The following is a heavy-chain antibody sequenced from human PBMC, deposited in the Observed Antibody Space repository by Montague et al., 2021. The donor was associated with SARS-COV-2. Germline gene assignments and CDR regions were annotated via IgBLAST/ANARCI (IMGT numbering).Heavy chain of an antibody. CDR1: GFTFNSYA. D-gene: IGHD3-22*01. Sequence: SLRLSCAASGFTFNSYAMSWVRQAPGKGLERVSIIYSGGSSTYYADSVKGRFTISRDNSKNTLYLQMNSMIAEDTAVYYCAKTHRYYNRNFDYWGQGTLVTVSS. V-gene: IGHV3-23*03. J-gene: IGHJ4*02. CDR3: AKTHRYYNRNFDY. CDR2: IYSGGSST.